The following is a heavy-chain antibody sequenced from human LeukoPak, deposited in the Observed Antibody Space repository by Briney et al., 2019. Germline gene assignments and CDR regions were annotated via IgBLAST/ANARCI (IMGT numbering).Heavy chain of an antibody. D-gene: IGHD3-22*01. CDR2: ISGSGGST. Sequence: GGSLRLSCAASGFTFSSYAMSWVRQAPGKGLEWVSAISGSGGSTYYADSVKGRFTISRDDSKNTLYLQMNSLRAEDAAVYYCAKWDYYDSSGYYYFDYWGQGTLVTVSS. V-gene: IGHV3-23*01. J-gene: IGHJ4*02. CDR1: GFTFSSYA. CDR3: AKWDYYDSSGYYYFDY.